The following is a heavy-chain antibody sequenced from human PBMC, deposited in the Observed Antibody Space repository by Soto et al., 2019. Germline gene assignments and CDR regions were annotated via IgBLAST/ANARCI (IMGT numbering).Heavy chain of an antibody. Sequence: LSLTCAVSGGSFSGYYWRWIRQPPGKGLQWIGEINHSGSTNYNPSLKSRVAISVDTSKSQFSLNLSSVTAADTAVYYCASDLGYCTKAVCYDAYWGQGTLVTVSS. J-gene: IGHJ4*02. CDR3: ASDLGYCTKAVCYDAY. CDR2: INHSGST. CDR1: GGSFSGYY. V-gene: IGHV4-34*01. D-gene: IGHD2-8*01.